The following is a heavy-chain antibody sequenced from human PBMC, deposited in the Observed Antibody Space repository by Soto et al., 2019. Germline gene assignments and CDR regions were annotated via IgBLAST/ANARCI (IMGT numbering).Heavy chain of an antibody. CDR2: IYKSGST. V-gene: IGHV4-59*01. D-gene: IGHD1-26*01. CDR3: ARSTWGYAFDI. J-gene: IGHJ3*02. CDR1: GGSISSYY. Sequence: QVQLQESGPGLVKPSETLSLTCTVPGGSISSYYWTWIRQPPGKGLEWIGYIYKSGSTNYNPSLKSRVSISEDTSKNQFSLKLNSVTAEDTAVYYCARSTWGYAFDIWGQGTMVTVSS.